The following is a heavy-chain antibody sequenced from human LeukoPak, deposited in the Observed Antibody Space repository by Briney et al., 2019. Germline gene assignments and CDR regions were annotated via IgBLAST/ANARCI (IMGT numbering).Heavy chain of an antibody. D-gene: IGHD3-9*01. Sequence: SETLSLTCSVSGGSMNSYYWSWIRQSPGKGLEWIGYIYYSGSTNYNPSLKSRVTISVGTSKNQFSLKLSSVTAADTAVYYCARHVWLQPFDYWGQGTLVTVSS. CDR1: GGSMNSYY. V-gene: IGHV4-59*08. CDR3: ARHVWLQPFDY. J-gene: IGHJ4*02. CDR2: IYYSGST.